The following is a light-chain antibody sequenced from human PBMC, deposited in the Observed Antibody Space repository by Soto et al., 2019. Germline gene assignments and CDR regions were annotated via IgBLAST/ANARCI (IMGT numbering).Light chain of an antibody. V-gene: IGLV2-14*01. CDR3: SSYTSSSTL. Sequence: QSVLTQPASVSGSPGQSITISCTGTSSDVGGYNYVSWYQQHPGKAPKLMIYDVSNRPSGVSNRSSGSKSGNTASLTISGLQAEDEADYSCSSYTSSSTLFGTGTKDTDL. CDR2: DVS. CDR1: SSDVGGYNY. J-gene: IGLJ1*01.